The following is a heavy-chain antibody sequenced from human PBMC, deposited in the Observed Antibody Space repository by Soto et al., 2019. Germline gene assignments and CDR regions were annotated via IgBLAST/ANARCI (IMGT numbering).Heavy chain of an antibody. V-gene: IGHV3-33*01. J-gene: IGHJ4*02. CDR2: IRSDGTVR. CDR1: GFTFKNYD. Sequence: GGSLRLSCAASGFTFKNYDMHWVRQAPGKGLEWVAVIRSDGTVRNYADSVKGRFTISRDNSKSILYLEMNSLRAEDTALYYCASKTIDDFDYWGQGTLVTVSS. D-gene: IGHD3-3*01. CDR3: ASKTIDDFDY.